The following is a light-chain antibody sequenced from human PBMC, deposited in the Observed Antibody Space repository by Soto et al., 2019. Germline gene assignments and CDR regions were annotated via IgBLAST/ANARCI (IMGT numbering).Light chain of an antibody. V-gene: IGKV1D-13*01. CDR3: QQFNNYPT. Sequence: AIQLTQSPSSLSASVGDRVTINCRASQGISSALAWYQQKPGKAPKLLIYDASSLESGLASRFRGSGSATDFTLTISSMQREDFATYYCQQFNNYPTFGGGTKVEIK. CDR2: DAS. CDR1: QGISSA. J-gene: IGKJ4*01.